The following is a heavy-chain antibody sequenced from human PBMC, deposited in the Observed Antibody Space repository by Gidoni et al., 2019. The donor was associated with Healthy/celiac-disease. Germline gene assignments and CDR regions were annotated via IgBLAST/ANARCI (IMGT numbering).Heavy chain of an antibody. V-gene: IGHV3-33*01. CDR1: GFTFGSYG. CDR2: IWYDVSNS. CDR3: ARGGRIQLWFPHDYYGMDV. Sequence: HVQLVESGARGVQPGRGQTISWSAAGFTFGSYGMHWVRQAPGTGLEGRAAIWYDVSNSYYADSLQGRFTISRDNSKITLYLYMISLRAEDTAVYYCARGGRIQLWFPHDYYGMDVWCQGTTVTVSS. J-gene: IGHJ6*02. D-gene: IGHD5-18*01.